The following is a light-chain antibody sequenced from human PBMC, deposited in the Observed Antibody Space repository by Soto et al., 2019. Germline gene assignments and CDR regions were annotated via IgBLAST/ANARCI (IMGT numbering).Light chain of an antibody. V-gene: IGKV3-20*01. J-gene: IGKJ2*01. Sequence: EIVLTQSPGTLSLSPGERATLSCRASQSVSSSYLAWYQQKPGQAPRLLIYGASNRPTGIPARFSGSGSGTDFTLTISRLEPEDFAVYYCQHYGSSPGYTFGQGTKLEIK. CDR1: QSVSSSY. CDR3: QHYGSSPGYT. CDR2: GAS.